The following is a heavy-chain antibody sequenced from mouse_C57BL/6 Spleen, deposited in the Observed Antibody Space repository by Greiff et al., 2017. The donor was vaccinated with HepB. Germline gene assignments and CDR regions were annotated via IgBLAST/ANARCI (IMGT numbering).Heavy chain of an antibody. CDR3: ARGGEYYAMDY. V-gene: IGHV1-58*01. CDR1: GYTFTSYG. CDR2: IYIGNGYT. J-gene: IGHJ4*01. Sequence: EVQLQQSGAELVRPGSSVKMSCKTPGYTFTSYGINWVKQRPGQGLEWIGYIYIGNGYTEYNEKFKGKATLTSDTYASTAYMQLSSLTSEESAIYVCARGGEYYAMDYLGQGTSVTVSS.